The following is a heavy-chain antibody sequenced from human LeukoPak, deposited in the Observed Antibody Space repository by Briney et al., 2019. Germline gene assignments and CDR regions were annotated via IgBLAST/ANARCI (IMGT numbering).Heavy chain of an antibody. Sequence: SETLSLTCTVSGGSISSGSYYWSWIRQPAGKGLEWIGRIYTSGSTNYNPSLKSRVTISVDTSKNQFSLKLSSVTAADTAVYYCARSHTMVRGVYYYYYYYMDVWGKGTTVTVSS. J-gene: IGHJ6*03. CDR3: ARSHTMVRGVYYYYYYYMDV. CDR2: IYTSGST. V-gene: IGHV4-61*02. CDR1: GGSISSGSYY. D-gene: IGHD3-10*01.